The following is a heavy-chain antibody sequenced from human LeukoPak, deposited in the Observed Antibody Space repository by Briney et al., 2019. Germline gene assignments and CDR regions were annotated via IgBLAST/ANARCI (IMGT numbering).Heavy chain of an antibody. CDR2: LYYAGDT. V-gene: IGHV3-66*02. Sequence: GVSLRLSCAASGLSASNTYMSWVRQAPGKGLEWISVLYYAGDTFYADSVKGRFTISSDKSKNTLYLQMNSLRPDDTAVYYCATEDDYSDHLWGQGTMVIVSS. CDR1: GLSASNTY. J-gene: IGHJ3*01. D-gene: IGHD2-21*01. CDR3: ATEDDYSDHL.